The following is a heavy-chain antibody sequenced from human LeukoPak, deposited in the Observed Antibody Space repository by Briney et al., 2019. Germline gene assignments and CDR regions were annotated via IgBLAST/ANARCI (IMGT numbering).Heavy chain of an antibody. V-gene: IGHV5-51*01. CDR1: GYSFTSYW. D-gene: IGHD6-19*01. J-gene: IGHJ4*02. Sequence: TGESLKISCKGSGYSFTSYWIAWVRPMPGKGLEWMGIIYPDDSDTRYSPSFQGQVTITADKSISTAYLQWSSLKASDNAMYYCARQRRSSGWPNDYWGQGTLVTVSS. CDR2: IYPDDSDT. CDR3: ARQRRSSGWPNDY.